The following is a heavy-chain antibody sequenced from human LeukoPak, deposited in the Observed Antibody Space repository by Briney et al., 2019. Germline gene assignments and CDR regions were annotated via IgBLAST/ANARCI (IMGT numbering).Heavy chain of an antibody. Sequence: PSETLSLTCTVSGGSISSSSYYWGWIRQPPGKGLEWIGSIYYSGSTYYNPSLKSRVTISVDTSKNQFSLKLSSVTAADTAVYYCARGGYYYDSSGYYYPPQDWGQGTLVTVSS. J-gene: IGHJ4*02. CDR2: IYYSGST. D-gene: IGHD3-22*01. V-gene: IGHV4-39*07. CDR1: GGSISSSSYY. CDR3: ARGGYYYDSSGYYYPPQD.